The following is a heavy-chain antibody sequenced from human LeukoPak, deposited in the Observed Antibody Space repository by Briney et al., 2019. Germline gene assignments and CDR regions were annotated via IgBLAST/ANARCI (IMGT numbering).Heavy chain of an antibody. CDR3: ARDRGSGYDPGYFDY. V-gene: IGHV3-66*01. CDR2: IYSGDNT. CDR1: GFTVSRYY. Sequence: GGTLRLSCAVSGFTVSRYYMSWVRQAPGKGLEWVSIIYSGDNTYYADSVKGRFTISRDNSKNTLYLQMNSLRVEDTAVYYCARDRGSGYDPGYFDYWGQGTLVTVSS. D-gene: IGHD5-12*01. J-gene: IGHJ4*02.